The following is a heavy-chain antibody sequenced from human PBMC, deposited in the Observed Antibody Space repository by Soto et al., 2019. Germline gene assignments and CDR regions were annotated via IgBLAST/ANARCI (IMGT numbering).Heavy chain of an antibody. Sequence: SGPTLVNPTQTLTLTCTVSGFSLSGSGMRVTWIRQPPGKALEWLARIDWEDTKLYSTSLKTRPTISKDTSKNQVVLTMTNVDPADTGTYYFARAFYGMDVWGQGTTVTVSS. CDR1: GFSLSGSGMR. CDR3: ARAFYGMDV. CDR2: IDWEDTK. J-gene: IGHJ6*02. V-gene: IGHV2-70*04.